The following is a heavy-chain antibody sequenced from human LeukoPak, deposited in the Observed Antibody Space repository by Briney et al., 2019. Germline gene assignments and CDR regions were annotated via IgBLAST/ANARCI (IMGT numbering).Heavy chain of an antibody. J-gene: IGHJ3*02. V-gene: IGHV4-4*02. CDR1: GGSISSSNW. D-gene: IGHD3-10*01. CDR2: IYYSGST. Sequence: SETLSLTCAVSGGSISSSNWWSWIRQPPGKGLEWIGSIYYSGSTYYNPSLKSRVTISVDTSKNQFSLKLSSVTAADTAVYYCARSWIPSDYYGSGMLYAFDIWGQGTMVTVSS. CDR3: ARSWIPSDYYGSGMLYAFDI.